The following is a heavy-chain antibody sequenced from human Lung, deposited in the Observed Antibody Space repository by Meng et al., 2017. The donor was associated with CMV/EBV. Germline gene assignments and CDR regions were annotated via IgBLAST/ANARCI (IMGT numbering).Heavy chain of an antibody. CDR3: ARVFGVVVPLEGCMDV. D-gene: IGHD2-2*01. CDR1: GYTFTGYY. V-gene: IGHV1-2*02. Sequence: ASVKVSCKASGYTFTGYYMHWVRQAPGQGLEWTGWINPNSGGTNYAQKFQGRVTMTRDTSISTAYMELSRLRSDDTAVYYCARVFGVVVPLEGCMDVWGQGTTVTVSS. CDR2: INPNSGGT. J-gene: IGHJ6*02.